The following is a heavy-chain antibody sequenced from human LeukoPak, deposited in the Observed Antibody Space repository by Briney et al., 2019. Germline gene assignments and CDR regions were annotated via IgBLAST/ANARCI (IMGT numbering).Heavy chain of an antibody. Sequence: QAGGSLRLSCAASGFTFSSYAMHWVRQAPGKGLEWVAVISYDGSNKYYADSVKGRFTISRDNSKNTLYLQMNSLIAEDTAVYYCAREGSITIFGVVLRQTYYFDYWGQGTLVTVSS. CDR1: GFTFSSYA. CDR2: ISYDGSNK. V-gene: IGHV3-30*04. D-gene: IGHD3-3*01. CDR3: AREGSITIFGVVLRQTYYFDY. J-gene: IGHJ4*02.